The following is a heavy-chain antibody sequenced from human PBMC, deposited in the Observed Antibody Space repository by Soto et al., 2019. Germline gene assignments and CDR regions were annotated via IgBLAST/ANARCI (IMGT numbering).Heavy chain of an antibody. CDR1: GFTFDDYA. CDR3: AKDHGSGSYYYYYYMDV. J-gene: IGHJ6*03. V-gene: IGHV3-9*01. D-gene: IGHD3-10*01. CDR2: ISWNSGSI. Sequence: EVQLVESGGGLVQPGRSLRLSCAASGFTFDDYAMHWVRQAPGKGLEWVSGISWNSGSIGYADSVKGRFTISRDNAKNSLYLQMNSLRAEDTALYYCAKDHGSGSYYYYYYMDVWGKGTTVTVSS.